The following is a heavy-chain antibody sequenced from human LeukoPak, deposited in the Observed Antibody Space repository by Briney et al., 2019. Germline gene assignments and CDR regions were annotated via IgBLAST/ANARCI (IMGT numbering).Heavy chain of an antibody. CDR1: GFTFSSYW. Sequence: GGSLRLSCAASGFTFSSYWMHWVRQAPGKGLVWVSRINSDGSSTSYADSVKGRFTISRDNAKNTLYLQMNSLRAEDTAVYYCARTRSNTAQRFDYWGQGTLVTVSS. J-gene: IGHJ4*02. V-gene: IGHV3-74*01. CDR3: ARTRSNTAQRFDY. D-gene: IGHD5-18*01. CDR2: INSDGSST.